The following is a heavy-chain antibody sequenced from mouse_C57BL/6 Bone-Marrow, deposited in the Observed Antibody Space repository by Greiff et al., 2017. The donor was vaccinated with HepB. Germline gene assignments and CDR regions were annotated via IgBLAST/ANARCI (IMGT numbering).Heavy chain of an antibody. D-gene: IGHD1-1*01. J-gene: IGHJ1*03. CDR3: ARNNYGRSHSHWYFDV. CDR2: IWTAGGT. Sequence: VQLQESGPGLVAPSQSLSITCTVSGFSFTSYAISWVRQPPGKGLEWLGVIWTAGGTNYNSALKSRLSISKDNSTSHVFLKMNSLQTDDTARYYCARNNYGRSHSHWYFDVWGTGTTVTVSS. V-gene: IGHV2-9-1*01. CDR1: GFSFTSYA.